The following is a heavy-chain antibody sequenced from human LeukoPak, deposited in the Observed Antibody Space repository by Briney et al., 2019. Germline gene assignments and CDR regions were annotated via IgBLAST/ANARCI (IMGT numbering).Heavy chain of an antibody. CDR1: GFTFSSYW. J-gene: IGHJ4*02. Sequence: GGSLRLSRAASGFTFSSYWMSWVRQAPGKGLEWVANIKQDGSEKYYVDSVKGRFTISRDNAKNSLYLQMNSLRAEDTAVYYCARVVGGSGSYQYAFDYRGQGTLVTVSS. V-gene: IGHV3-7*03. CDR3: ARVVGGSGSYQYAFDY. D-gene: IGHD1-26*01. CDR2: IKQDGSEK.